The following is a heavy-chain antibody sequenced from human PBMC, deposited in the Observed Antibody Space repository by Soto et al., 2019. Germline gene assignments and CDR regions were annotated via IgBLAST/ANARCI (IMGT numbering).Heavy chain of an antibody. CDR2: INTGGTVA. CDR3: ALSPGGLGGLFVVPSDD. Sequence: EVQLLESGGGLVQPGGSLRLSCAASGFTYESYAMSWVRQAPGKGLEWVSGINTGGTVAHYADSVKGRFTISRDNSKNTLSLEMNSLRAEDTGLYHCALSPGGLGGLFVVPSDDWGQGTLFTSSS. J-gene: IGHJ4*02. CDR1: GFTYESYA. V-gene: IGHV3-23*03. D-gene: IGHD3-16*02.